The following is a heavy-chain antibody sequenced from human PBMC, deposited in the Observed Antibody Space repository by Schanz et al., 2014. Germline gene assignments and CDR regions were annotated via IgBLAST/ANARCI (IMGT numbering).Heavy chain of an antibody. Sequence: QVQLVQSGAEVKKPGASVKVSCKASGYTFTSYGISWVRQAPGQGLEWMGIINPSGGSTSYAQKFQGRVTMTRDTSTSTVYMELRSLRSEDTAVYYCVRELSGGTFDYWGQGALVTVSS. CDR1: GYTFTSYG. CDR2: INPSGGST. D-gene: IGHD1-1*01. V-gene: IGHV1-46*01. CDR3: VRELSGGTFDY. J-gene: IGHJ4*02.